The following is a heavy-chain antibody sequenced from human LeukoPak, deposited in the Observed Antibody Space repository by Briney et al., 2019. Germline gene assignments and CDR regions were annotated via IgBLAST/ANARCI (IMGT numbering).Heavy chain of an antibody. CDR2: IIPIFGTA. CDR3: ARDGGKLELRSRYYHYYYMDV. Sequence: GASVKVSCKASGGTFSSYAISWVRQAPGQGLEWMGGIIPIFGTANYAQKFQGRVTITTDESTSTAYMELSSLRSEDTAVYYCARDGGKLELRSRYYHYYYMDVWGKGTTVTVSS. D-gene: IGHD1-7*01. CDR1: GGTFSSYA. J-gene: IGHJ6*03. V-gene: IGHV1-69*05.